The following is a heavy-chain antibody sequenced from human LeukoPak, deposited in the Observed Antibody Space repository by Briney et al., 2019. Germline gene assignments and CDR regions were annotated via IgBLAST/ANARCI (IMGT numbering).Heavy chain of an antibody. Sequence: RGSLRLSCAASGFTFSSYAMHWVRPAPGKGLEYVSAISSNGGSTYYAHSVKGRFTISRDNSKNTLYLQMGSLRAEDMAVYYCASTGYCSSASCHDFDYWGQGTLVTVSS. V-gene: IGHV3-64*01. J-gene: IGHJ4*02. CDR1: GFTFSSYA. D-gene: IGHD2-2*03. CDR3: ASTGYCSSASCHDFDY. CDR2: ISSNGGST.